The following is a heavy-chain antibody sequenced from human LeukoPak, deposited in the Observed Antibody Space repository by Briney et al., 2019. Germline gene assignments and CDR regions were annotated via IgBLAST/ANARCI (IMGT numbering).Heavy chain of an antibody. D-gene: IGHD3-22*01. CDR2: ISWNSGSI. CDR1: GFTFDDYA. V-gene: IGHV3-9*01. J-gene: IGHJ4*02. CDR3: ASKIA. Sequence: GGSLRLSCAASGFTFDDYAMHWVRQAPGKGLEWVSGISWNSGSIGYADSVKSRFTISRDNAKNSLYLQMNSLRAEDTALYYCASKIAWGQGTLVTVSS.